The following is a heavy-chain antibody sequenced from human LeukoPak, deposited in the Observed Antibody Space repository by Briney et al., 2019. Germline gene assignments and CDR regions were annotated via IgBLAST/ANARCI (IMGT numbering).Heavy chain of an antibody. J-gene: IGHJ4*02. CDR2: IYTSGST. CDR3: ARASWFGESTTDY. V-gene: IGHV4-61*02. Sequence: SETLSLTCTVSGGSISSGSYYWSWIRQPAGKGLEWIGRIYTSGSTDYNPSLKRRVAISVGTSKNQFSLKLSSVTAADTAVYYCARASWFGESTTDYWGQGALVTVSS. CDR1: GGSISSGSYY. D-gene: IGHD3-10*01.